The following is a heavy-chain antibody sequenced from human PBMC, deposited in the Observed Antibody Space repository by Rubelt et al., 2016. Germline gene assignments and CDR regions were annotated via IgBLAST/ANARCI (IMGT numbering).Heavy chain of an antibody. J-gene: IGHJ4*02. Sequence: QVQLVQSGAEVKKPGASVKFSCKVSGYTLPELSMHWVRQAPGKGLEWMGGFDPEDGEPMYAQKFQGRVTITADEATSKAEMELSRLRAEDTAVYYCARAAQYYDFLDWGQGTLVTVSS. D-gene: IGHD3-3*01. V-gene: IGHV1-24*01. CDR2: FDPEDGEP. CDR3: ARAAQYYDFLD. CDR1: GYTLPELS.